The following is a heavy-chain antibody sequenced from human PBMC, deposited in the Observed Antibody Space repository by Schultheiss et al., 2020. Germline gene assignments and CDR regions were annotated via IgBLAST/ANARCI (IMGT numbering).Heavy chain of an antibody. Sequence: GGSLRLSCAASGFTFSSYAMSWVRQAPGKGLEWVAVISYDGSNKYYADSVKGRFTISRGNSKNTLYLQMNSLRAEDTAVYYCARGHSSYTPPRYYYYGMDVWGQGTTVTVSS. D-gene: IGHD6-6*01. V-gene: IGHV3-30*03. CDR2: ISYDGSNK. CDR1: GFTFSSYA. J-gene: IGHJ6*02. CDR3: ARGHSSYTPPRYYYYGMDV.